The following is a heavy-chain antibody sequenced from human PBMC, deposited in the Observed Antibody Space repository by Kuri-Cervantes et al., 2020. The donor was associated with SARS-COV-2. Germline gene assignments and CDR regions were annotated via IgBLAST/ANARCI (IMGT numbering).Heavy chain of an antibody. V-gene: IGHV4-38-2*01. J-gene: IGHJ4*02. CDR1: NFSITNPYY. D-gene: IGHD1-26*01. CDR2: VFHSGST. Sequence: GSLRLSCAVSNFSITNPYYWGWIWQPPGKGLEWIGTVFHSGSTFYSPSLRSRVSISVDTSKNQFSLKLTSVTAADTAIYYCARTILGASFDYWGQGALVTVSS. CDR3: ARTILGASFDY.